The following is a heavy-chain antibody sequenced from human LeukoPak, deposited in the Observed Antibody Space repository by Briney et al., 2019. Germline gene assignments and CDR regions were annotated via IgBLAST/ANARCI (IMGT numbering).Heavy chain of an antibody. CDR3: ARDASYSSGSHFDY. CDR2: IYTSGST. D-gene: IGHD6-19*01. CDR1: GGSISSYY. J-gene: IGHJ4*02. V-gene: IGHV4-4*07. Sequence: PSKTLSLTCTVSGGSISSYYWSWIRQPAGKGLEWIGRIYTSGSTNYNPSLKSRVTMSVDTSKNQFSLKLSSVTAADTAVYYCARDASYSSGSHFDYWGQGTLVTVSS.